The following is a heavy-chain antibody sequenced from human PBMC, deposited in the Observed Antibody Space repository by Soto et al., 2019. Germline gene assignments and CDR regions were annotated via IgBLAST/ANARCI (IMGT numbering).Heavy chain of an antibody. CDR3: AKGRGGRYGRYYFDY. D-gene: IGHD1-26*01. V-gene: IGHV3-9*01. CDR2: ISWNSGSI. Sequence: EVQLVESGGGLVQPGRSLRLSCAASGFTFDDYAMHWVRQAPGKGLEWVSGISWNSGSIGYADSVKGRFTISRDNAKNSLYLQMNSLRAEDTALYYCAKGRGGRYGRYYFDYWGQGTLVTVSS. J-gene: IGHJ4*02. CDR1: GFTFDDYA.